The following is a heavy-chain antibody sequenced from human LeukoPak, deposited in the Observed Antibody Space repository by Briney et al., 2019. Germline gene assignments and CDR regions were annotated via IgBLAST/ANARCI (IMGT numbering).Heavy chain of an antibody. CDR2: IKQDGSEK. CDR1: GFTFSSYW. Sequence: GGSLRLSCAASGFTFSSYWMSWVRQAPGKGLEWVANIKQDGSEKYYVDSVKGRFTISRDNAKNSLYLQMNSLRAEDTAVYYCARAPYCSGGSCFLPYWYFDLWGRGTLVTVSS. D-gene: IGHD2-15*01. CDR3: ARAPYCSGGSCFLPYWYFDL. J-gene: IGHJ2*01. V-gene: IGHV3-7*01.